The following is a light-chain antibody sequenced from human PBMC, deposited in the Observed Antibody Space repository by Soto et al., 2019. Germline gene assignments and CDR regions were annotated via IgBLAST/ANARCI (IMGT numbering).Light chain of an antibody. CDR1: SGDVGAYNF. V-gene: IGLV2-8*01. CDR2: DVT. Sequence: QSALTQPPSASGSPGQSVTISCTGTSGDVGAYNFVSWYQQHPGKAPKLIIYDVTKRPSGVPDRFSGSKSGNTASLTVSGLQADDEAQYYCSSYVGSSNVVFGGGTQLTVL. CDR3: SSYVGSSNVV. J-gene: IGLJ2*01.